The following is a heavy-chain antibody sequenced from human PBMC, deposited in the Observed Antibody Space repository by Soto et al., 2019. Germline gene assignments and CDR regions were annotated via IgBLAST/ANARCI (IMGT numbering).Heavy chain of an antibody. D-gene: IGHD2-15*01. J-gene: IGHJ3*02. CDR2: ISAYNGNT. CDR3: ARGELLDCSGGSCYEFDAFDI. Sequence: GESLKISCKGSGYSFTSYWIGWVRQAPGQGLEWNGLISAYNGNTNYAQKLQGRVTMTTDTSTSTAFIELRSLRSDDTAVYYFARGELLDCSGGSCYEFDAFDIWGQGTMVTVSS. V-gene: IGHV1-18*04. CDR1: GYSFTSYW.